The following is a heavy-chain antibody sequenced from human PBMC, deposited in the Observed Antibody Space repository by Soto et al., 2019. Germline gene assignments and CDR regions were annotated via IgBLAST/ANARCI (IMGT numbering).Heavy chain of an antibody. Sequence: SETLSLTCAVSGGSISSGGYSWSWIRRPPGKGLEWIGYIYHSGSTYYNPSLKSRVTISVDRSKNQFSLKPSSVTAADTAVYYCARVPGPWGQGTLVTVSS. J-gene: IGHJ5*02. V-gene: IGHV4-30-2*01. CDR1: GGSISSGGYS. CDR2: IYHSGST. D-gene: IGHD3-10*01. CDR3: ARVPGP.